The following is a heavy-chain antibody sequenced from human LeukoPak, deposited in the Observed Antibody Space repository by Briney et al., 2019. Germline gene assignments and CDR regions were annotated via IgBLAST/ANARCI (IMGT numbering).Heavy chain of an antibody. CDR1: GFTVSSNY. D-gene: IGHD4-17*01. CDR3: ARGGATYGFILAF. CDR2: IYAGGST. Sequence: GGSLRLSCAASGFTVSSNYMSRVRQAPGKGLEWVSVIYAGGSTNYADSVKGRFTISRDNSKNTLYLQINSLRDEDTAVYYCARGGATYGFILAFWGQGTLVTVSS. V-gene: IGHV3-53*01. J-gene: IGHJ4*02.